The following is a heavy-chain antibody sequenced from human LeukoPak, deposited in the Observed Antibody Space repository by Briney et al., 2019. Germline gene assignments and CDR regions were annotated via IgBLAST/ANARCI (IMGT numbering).Heavy chain of an antibody. Sequence: SETLSLTCTVSGYSISSGYYWGWIRQPPGKGLEWIGNIYHSGSTYYNPSLKSRVTISVDTSKNQFSLKLSSVTAADTAVYYCARQPLLTSYFDYWGQGILVTVSS. J-gene: IGHJ4*02. D-gene: IGHD2-21*02. CDR1: GYSISSGYY. V-gene: IGHV4-38-2*02. CDR2: IYHSGST. CDR3: ARQPLLTSYFDY.